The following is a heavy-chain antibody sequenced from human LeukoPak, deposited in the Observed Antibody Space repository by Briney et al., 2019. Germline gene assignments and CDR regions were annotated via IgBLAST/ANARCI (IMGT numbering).Heavy chain of an antibody. CDR1: GYTFTGYY. CDR2: INPNGGGT. D-gene: IGHD6-13*01. CDR3: ARGDSSSWSYYYYYYMDV. Sequence: GASVKVSCKASGYTFTGYYMHWVRQAPGQGLEWMGWINPNGGGTNYAQKFQGRVTMTRDTSISTAYMELSRLRSDDTAVYYCARGDSSSWSYYYYYYMDVWGKGTTVTVSS. J-gene: IGHJ6*03. V-gene: IGHV1-2*02.